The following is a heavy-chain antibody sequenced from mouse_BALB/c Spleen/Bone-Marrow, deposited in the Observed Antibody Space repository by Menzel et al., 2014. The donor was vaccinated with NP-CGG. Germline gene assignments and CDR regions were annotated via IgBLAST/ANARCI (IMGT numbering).Heavy chain of an antibody. V-gene: IGHV1-54*01. Sequence: QVHVKQSGAELVRPGTSVKVSCKASGYAFTDYLMEWLKQRPGQGLEWIGVINPGSGSTNYNEKFKDKATLTADKSSSXXXMQLSSLTSDDSAVYFCARYDGYFDYWGQGTILTVSS. CDR2: INPGSGST. CDR1: GYAFTDYL. J-gene: IGHJ2*01. CDR3: ARYDGYFDY. D-gene: IGHD2-3*01.